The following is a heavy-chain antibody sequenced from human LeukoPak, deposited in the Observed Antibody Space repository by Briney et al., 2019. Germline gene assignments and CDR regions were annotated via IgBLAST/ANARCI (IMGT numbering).Heavy chain of an antibody. V-gene: IGHV3-7*04. CDR1: GFTFSSYW. D-gene: IGHD6-6*01. J-gene: IGHJ4*02. CDR3: ERAASLDC. Sequence: GGSLRLSCAASGFTFSSYWMSWVRQAPGEGLEWVANIKQDGSEKYYVDSVKGRFTISRDNAKNSLFLQMNSLRAEDTAVYFCERAASLDCWGQGTLVTVSS. CDR2: IKQDGSEK.